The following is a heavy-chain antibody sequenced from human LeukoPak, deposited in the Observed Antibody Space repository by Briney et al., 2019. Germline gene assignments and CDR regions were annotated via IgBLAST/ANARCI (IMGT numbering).Heavy chain of an antibody. J-gene: IGHJ3*02. CDR1: GGSISDGTYY. CDR2: VYTTGST. Sequence: SQTLFLTCTVSGGSISDGTYYWSWIRQPAGKGLEWIGRVYTTGSTNYNPSLKSRVTISLDTSKNQFSLKLTSVTAADTAVYYCARDNASLRIVGMHDAFDIWGQGTMVTVSS. V-gene: IGHV4-61*02. D-gene: IGHD2/OR15-2a*01. CDR3: ARDNASLRIVGMHDAFDI.